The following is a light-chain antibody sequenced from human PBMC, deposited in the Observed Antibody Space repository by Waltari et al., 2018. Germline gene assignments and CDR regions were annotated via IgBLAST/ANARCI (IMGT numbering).Light chain of an antibody. CDR3: QQYDSYPWT. CDR2: KAS. J-gene: IGKJ1*01. CDR1: QTIRSW. Sequence: DIQMTQSPSTLSASVGDRVTITCRASQTIRSWLAWYQHKPGKPPKLLIYKASNLESGVPSSFSGSGSGTEFTLTVSSLQPDDFATYYCQQYDSYPWTFGQGTKVEI. V-gene: IGKV1-5*03.